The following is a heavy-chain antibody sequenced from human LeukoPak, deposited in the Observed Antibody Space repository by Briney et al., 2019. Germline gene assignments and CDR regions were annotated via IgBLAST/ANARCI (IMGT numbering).Heavy chain of an antibody. V-gene: IGHV4-34*01. J-gene: IGHJ4*02. CDR2: INHSGST. D-gene: IGHD3-10*01. CDR3: ARRPGGRYYGSGTIDY. Sequence: KPSETLSLTCAVYGGSFSGYYWSWIRQPPGKGLEWIGEINHSGSTNYNPSLKSRVTISVDTSKNQFSLKLSSVTAADTAVYYCARRPGGRYYGSGTIDYWGQGTLVTVSS. CDR1: GGSFSGYY.